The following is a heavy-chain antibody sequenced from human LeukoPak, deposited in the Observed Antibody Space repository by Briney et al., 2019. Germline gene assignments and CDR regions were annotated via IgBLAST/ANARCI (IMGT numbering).Heavy chain of an antibody. D-gene: IGHD7-27*01. J-gene: IGHJ4*02. CDR1: GGSISSSRFY. Sequence: SETLSLTCTVSGGSISSSRFYWGWIRQPPGKGLECIGNVYYGGKTYYNPSLQSRVTISVDTSKSQFSLKLTSVTAADTAIYYCASDWGSSYGPSKFDSWGPGTLVTVSS. V-gene: IGHV4-39*01. CDR3: ASDWGSSYGPSKFDS. CDR2: VYYGGKT.